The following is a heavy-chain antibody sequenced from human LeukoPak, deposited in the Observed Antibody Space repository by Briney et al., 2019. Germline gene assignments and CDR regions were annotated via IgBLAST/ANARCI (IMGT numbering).Heavy chain of an antibody. D-gene: IGHD3-22*01. J-gene: IGHJ4*02. V-gene: IGHV3-74*01. CDR3: ARDLKYFYDGSNY. CDR2: ISPTGSTT. CDR1: GFSFSGHW. Sequence: GGSLRLSCTASGFSFSGHWMHWARQLPGKGLVWVSRISPTGSTTSYADSVKGRFTISRDNSKNTLYLQMNSLRAEDTAMFYCARDLKYFYDGSNYWGQGTLVTVSS.